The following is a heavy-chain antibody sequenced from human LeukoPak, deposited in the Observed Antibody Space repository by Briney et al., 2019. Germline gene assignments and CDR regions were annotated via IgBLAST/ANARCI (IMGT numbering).Heavy chain of an antibody. J-gene: IGHJ5*02. CDR2: ISGSGGST. CDR1: GGSISSSN. D-gene: IGHD6-13*01. CDR3: AKDSGSSWYGNWFDP. V-gene: IGHV3-23*01. Sequence: ETLSLTCAVSGGSISSSNWWSWVRQAPGKELEWVSAISGSGGSTYYADSVKGRFTISRDNSKNTLYLQMNSLRAEDTAVYYCAKDSGSSWYGNWFDPWGQGTLVTVSS.